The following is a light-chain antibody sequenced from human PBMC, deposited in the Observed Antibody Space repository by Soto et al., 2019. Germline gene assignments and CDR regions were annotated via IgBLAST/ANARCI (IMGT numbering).Light chain of an antibody. CDR2: GVN. CDR1: VSDVGGYDS. CDR3: CSYTTSTTYV. V-gene: IGLV2-14*03. Sequence: QSVLTQPASVSGSPGQSITISCTGTVSDVGGYDSVSWYQQHPGRAPELIIYGVNNRPSGVSNRFSASKSADTASLTISGLQAEDEANYYCCSYTTSTTYVFGTGTKVTV. J-gene: IGLJ1*01.